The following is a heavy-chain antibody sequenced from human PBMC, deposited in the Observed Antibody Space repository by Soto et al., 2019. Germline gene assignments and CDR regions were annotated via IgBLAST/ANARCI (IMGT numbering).Heavy chain of an antibody. CDR1: GYTLSSFG. CDR3: VRTRQQWLGGDS. J-gene: IGHJ5*01. D-gene: IGHD6-19*01. V-gene: IGHV1-3*01. Sequence: QAQLVQSGAEVKKPGASVKVSCKASGYTLSSFGIHWVRQAPGQRLEWMGWINAGNGNTKYSQKLEGRVTFRRDTSANTAYTGLTSLTSEDTAVYYCVRTRQQWLGGDSWGQGSVVTVSS. CDR2: INAGNGNT.